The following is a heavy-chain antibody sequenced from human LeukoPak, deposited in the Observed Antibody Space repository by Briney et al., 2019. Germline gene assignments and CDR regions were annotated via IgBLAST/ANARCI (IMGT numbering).Heavy chain of an antibody. V-gene: IGHV3-21*01. J-gene: IGHJ3*02. D-gene: IGHD6-6*01. Sequence: PGGSLRLSCAASGFTFSSYNMNWLRQAPGKGLEWVSSISHGSGSIYYADSVKGRFAISRDNAKNSLYLQMNSLRAEDTAVYYCAKWSSSSEPDAFDIWGQGTMVTVSS. CDR2: ISHGSGSI. CDR1: GFTFSSYN. CDR3: AKWSSSSEPDAFDI.